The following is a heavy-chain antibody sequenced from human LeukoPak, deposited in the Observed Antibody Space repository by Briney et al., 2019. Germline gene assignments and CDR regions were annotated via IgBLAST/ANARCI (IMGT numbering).Heavy chain of an antibody. Sequence: TGGSLRLSCAASGFTFSSYAMHWVRQAPGKGLEWVAVTRYDGSNKYYADSVRGRFTISRDNAKNSVYLQMDSLRAEDTGVYYCARLRRNGDSGGFYYYYDYWGQGTLVTVSS. J-gene: IGHJ4*02. CDR1: GFTFSSYA. CDR2: TRYDGSNK. V-gene: IGHV3-33*01. CDR3: ARLRRNGDSGGFYYYYDY. D-gene: IGHD3-22*01.